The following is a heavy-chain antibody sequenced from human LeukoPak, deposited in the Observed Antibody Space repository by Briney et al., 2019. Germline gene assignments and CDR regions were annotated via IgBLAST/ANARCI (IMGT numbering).Heavy chain of an antibody. D-gene: IGHD6-19*01. CDR1: GFTFSSYA. CDR3: ARDDPVAGLFDY. J-gene: IGHJ4*02. Sequence: PGGSLRLSCAASGFTFSSYAMSWVRQAPGKGLEWVSAISGSGGSTYYADSVKGRFTISRDNAKNSLYLQMNSLRAEDTAVYYCARDDPVAGLFDYWGQGTLVTVSS. CDR2: ISGSGGST. V-gene: IGHV3-23*01.